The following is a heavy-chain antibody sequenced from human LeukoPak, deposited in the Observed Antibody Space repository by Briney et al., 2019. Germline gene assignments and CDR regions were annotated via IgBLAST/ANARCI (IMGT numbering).Heavy chain of an antibody. J-gene: IGHJ4*02. Sequence: ASVKVSCKASGYTFTGYYMHWVRQAPGQGLEWMGWINPNSGGTNYAQKFQGRVTMTRDTSISTAYMELGRLRSNDTAVYYCARDPHSSGWYPLDYWGQGTLVTVSS. CDR1: GYTFTGYY. D-gene: IGHD6-19*01. CDR2: INPNSGGT. CDR3: ARDPHSSGWYPLDY. V-gene: IGHV1-2*02.